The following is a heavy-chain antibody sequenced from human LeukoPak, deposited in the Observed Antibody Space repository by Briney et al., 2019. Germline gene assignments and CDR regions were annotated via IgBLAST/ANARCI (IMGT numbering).Heavy chain of an antibody. J-gene: IGHJ3*02. V-gene: IGHV3-21*01. Sequence: GGSLRLSCAASGFTFSSYTMNWVRQAPGKGLEWVSSISSSSSYIYYADSVRGRFTISRDNAKNSLYLQMNSLRADDTAVYYCAKDGGSDPDSFDIWGQGTMVTVSS. CDR1: GFTFSSYT. CDR2: ISSSSSYI. D-gene: IGHD2-15*01. CDR3: AKDGGSDPDSFDI.